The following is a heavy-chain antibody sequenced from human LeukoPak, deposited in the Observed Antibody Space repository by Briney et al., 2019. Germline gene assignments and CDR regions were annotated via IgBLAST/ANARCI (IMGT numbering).Heavy chain of an antibody. D-gene: IGHD5-18*01. J-gene: IGHJ4*02. CDR1: GGSVSSNSYY. CDR3: AREVGRGYTYGSNY. CDR2: IYYSGIT. Sequence: PPETLSLPCTVSGGSVSSNSYYWGWIRQPPGKGLEWIGNIYYSGITYYNPSLKSRVTISVDTSKNQFSLKLSSVTAADTAVYYCAREVGRGYTYGSNYWGQGALISASS. V-gene: IGHV4-39*02.